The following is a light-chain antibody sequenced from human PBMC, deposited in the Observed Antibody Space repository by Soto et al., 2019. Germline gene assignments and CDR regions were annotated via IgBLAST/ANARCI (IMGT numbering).Light chain of an antibody. Sequence: QSVLRQPPSVSGSPGQRVTISCTGSSSNIGAGYDVHWYQKLPGTAPKLLSYGNSNRPSGVPDRFSGSKSGTSASLAITGLQAEDEADYYCQSYDSSLSGSVFGGGTKLTVL. CDR1: SSNIGAGYD. V-gene: IGLV1-40*01. CDR3: QSYDSSLSGSV. J-gene: IGLJ2*01. CDR2: GNS.